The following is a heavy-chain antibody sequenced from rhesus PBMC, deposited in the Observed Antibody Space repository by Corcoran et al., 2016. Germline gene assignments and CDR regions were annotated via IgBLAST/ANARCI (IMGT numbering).Heavy chain of an antibody. CDR1: GGSISSGYD. CDR3: ARDRTDYYYDSSYYGYDAFDF. V-gene: IGHV4-76*01. Sequence: QVQLQESGPGVVKPSETLSLTCAVSGGSISSGYDWSWIRQPPGKGLEWIGYIYGSCGSTNYNPALKNRVTSAKDPSKKQFSLKLSAGTAADTDVYYCARDRTDYYYDSSYYGYDAFDFWGQGLRVTVSS. CDR2: IYGSCGST. J-gene: IGHJ3*01. D-gene: IGHD3-28*01.